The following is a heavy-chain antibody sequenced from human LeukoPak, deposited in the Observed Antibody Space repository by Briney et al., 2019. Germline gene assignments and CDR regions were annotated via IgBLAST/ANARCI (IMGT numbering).Heavy chain of an antibody. V-gene: IGHV3-23*01. CDR2: ISGSGGST. D-gene: IGHD6-19*01. CDR1: GFTFSSYA. CDR3: ARDRPKQSTLYYYYMDV. J-gene: IGHJ6*03. Sequence: GGSLRLSCAASGFTFSSYAMSWVRQAPGKGLEWVSAISGSGGSTYYADSVKGRFTISRDNAKNSLYLQMNSLRAEDTAVYYCARDRPKQSTLYYYYMDVWGKGTTVTVSS.